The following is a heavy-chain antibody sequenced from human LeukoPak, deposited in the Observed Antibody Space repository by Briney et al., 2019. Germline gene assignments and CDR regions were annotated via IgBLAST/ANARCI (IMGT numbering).Heavy chain of an antibody. CDR3: ARDGIAAVDFDY. D-gene: IGHD6-13*01. CDR2: VNGDGSST. Sequence: GGSLRLSCAASGFTFSTYWMHWVRQAPGKGLVWVSRVNGDGSSTNYADSVKGRFTISRDNAKNTLYLQMNSLRAEDTAVYYCARDGIAAVDFDYWGQGILVSVSS. V-gene: IGHV3-74*01. CDR1: GFTFSTYW. J-gene: IGHJ4*02.